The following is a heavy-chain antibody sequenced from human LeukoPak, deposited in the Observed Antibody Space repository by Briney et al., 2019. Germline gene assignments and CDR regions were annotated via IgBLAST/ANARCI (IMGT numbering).Heavy chain of an antibody. J-gene: IGHJ4*02. CDR1: GFTFSSYA. D-gene: IGHD3-3*02. V-gene: IGHV3-23*01. CDR2: ISGSGGST. Sequence: GGSLRLSCAASGFTFSSYAMSWVRQAPGQGREWVSAISGSGGSTYYADSAKGRFTISRDNSKNTLYLQMNSLRAEDTAVYYCAKTVHFWSGYLGDYWGQGTLVTVSS. CDR3: AKTVHFWSGYLGDY.